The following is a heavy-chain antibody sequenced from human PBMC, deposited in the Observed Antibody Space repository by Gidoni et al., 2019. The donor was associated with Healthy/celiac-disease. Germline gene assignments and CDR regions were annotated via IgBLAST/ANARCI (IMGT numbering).Heavy chain of an antibody. CDR3: ARDLNGPVPAAILPSLDY. J-gene: IGHJ4*02. Sequence: EVQLVESGGGLLQPGGSLRLSCAASGFTFRSYSMNWFRQDPGKGLEWVSYISSSSSTIYYADSVKGRFTISRDNAKNSLYLQMNSLRDEDTAVYYCARDLNGPVPAAILPSLDYWGQGTLVTVSS. D-gene: IGHD2-2*01. CDR2: ISSSSSTI. CDR1: GFTFRSYS. V-gene: IGHV3-48*02.